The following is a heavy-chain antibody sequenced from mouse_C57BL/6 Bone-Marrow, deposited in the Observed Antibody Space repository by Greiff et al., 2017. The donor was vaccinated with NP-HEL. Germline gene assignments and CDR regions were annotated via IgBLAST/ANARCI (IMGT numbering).Heavy chain of an antibody. V-gene: IGHV1-81*01. D-gene: IGHD2-4*01. CDR3: ARVYYDYDVLWYFDV. CDR2: IYPRSGNT. J-gene: IGHJ1*03. Sequence: VQLQESGAELARPGASVKLSCKASGYTFTSYGISWVKQRTGQGLEWIGEIYPRSGNTYYNEKFKGKATLTADKSSSTAYMELRSLTSEDSAVYFCARVYYDYDVLWYFDVWGTWTTVTVSS. CDR1: GYTFTSYG.